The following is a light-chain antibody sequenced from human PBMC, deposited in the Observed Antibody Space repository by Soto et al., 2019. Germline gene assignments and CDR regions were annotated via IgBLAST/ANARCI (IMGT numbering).Light chain of an antibody. CDR1: QSVSSSC. CDR3: QQCGSSPLT. V-gene: IGKV3-20*01. J-gene: IGKJ4*01. Sequence: EIVLTQSPGTLSLSPGERATLSCRASQSVSSSCLAWYQQKPGQAPRLLIYGASSRATGIPDRFSGSGSGTAFTLTISRLEPEDFAVYYCQQCGSSPLTFGGGTKVEIK. CDR2: GAS.